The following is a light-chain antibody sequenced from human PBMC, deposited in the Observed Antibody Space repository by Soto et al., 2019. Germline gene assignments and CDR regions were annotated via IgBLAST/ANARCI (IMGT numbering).Light chain of an antibody. CDR2: AAS. J-gene: IGKJ2*01. V-gene: IGKV1-39*01. CDR3: QQTYTTPYT. Sequence: DIQMTQSPSSLSASVGDRVTITCRASQSISAYLNWYQHKVGKAPKLLIFAASSLHSGVPSRFSGSGSGTDFTLTISSLQPEDFATYYCQQTYTTPYTFGQGTKLDIK. CDR1: QSISAY.